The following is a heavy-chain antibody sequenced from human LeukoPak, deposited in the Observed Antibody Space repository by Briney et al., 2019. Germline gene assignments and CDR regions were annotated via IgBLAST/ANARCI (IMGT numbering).Heavy chain of an antibody. CDR2: ISWNSGSI. CDR3: AQKSSWPPFFDY. V-gene: IGHV3-9*01. J-gene: IGHJ4*02. CDR1: GFTFDDYA. D-gene: IGHD6-13*01. Sequence: GGSLRLSCAASGFTFDDYAMHWVRQAPGKGLEWVSGISWNSGSIGYADSVKGRFTISRDNAKNSLYLQMNSLRAEDTALYYCAQKSSWPPFFDYWGQGTLVTVSS.